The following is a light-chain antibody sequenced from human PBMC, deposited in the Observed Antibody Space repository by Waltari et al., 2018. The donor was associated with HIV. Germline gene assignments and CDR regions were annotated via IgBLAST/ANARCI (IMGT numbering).Light chain of an antibody. CDR3: QQYDTTPQWT. V-gene: IGKV3-20*01. CDR2: GAS. CDR1: PSVTSTH. J-gene: IGKJ1*01. Sequence: ELVLTQSPGTLSLYPGERATLYCRASPSVTSTHLAWYQHKPGQAPRLLMYGASNRATGTPDRFSGSGSGTDVTLTISRLEPDDFAVYYCQQYDTTPQWTFGQGTKVEI.